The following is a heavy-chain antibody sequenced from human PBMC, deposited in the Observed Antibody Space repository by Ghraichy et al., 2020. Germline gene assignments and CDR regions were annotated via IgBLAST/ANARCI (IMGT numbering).Heavy chain of an antibody. V-gene: IGHV4-59*01. CDR2: IYYSGNT. Sequence: SETLSLTCTVSGDSISSYYWSWIRQPPGKGLEWIGYIYYSGNTNYNPSLKSRVTISVDTSKNQFSLKLSSVTAADTAVYYCARGVFMTTVITFIYQYYYMDVWGKGTTVTVSS. D-gene: IGHD4-17*01. CDR1: GDSISSYY. CDR3: ARGVFMTTVITFIYQYYYMDV. J-gene: IGHJ6*03.